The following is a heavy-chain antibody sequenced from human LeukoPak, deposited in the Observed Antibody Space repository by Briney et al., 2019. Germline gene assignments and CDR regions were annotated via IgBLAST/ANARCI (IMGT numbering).Heavy chain of an antibody. J-gene: IGHJ6*03. D-gene: IGHD3-10*01. CDR2: IYTSGST. CDR3: ARYYGSRILGYYMDV. Sequence: PSETLSLTCTVSSASISSYSWSWIRQPAGKGLEWIGRIYTSGSTNYNPSLKSRVTMSIDTSTNQFSLRLTSVAAADTAEYYCARYYGSRILGYYMDVWGKGTTVTVSS. CDR1: SASISSYS. V-gene: IGHV4-4*07.